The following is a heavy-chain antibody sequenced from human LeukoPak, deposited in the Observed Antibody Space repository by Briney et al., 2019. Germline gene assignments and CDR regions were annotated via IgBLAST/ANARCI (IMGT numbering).Heavy chain of an antibody. CDR1: GYRFTGCY. D-gene: IGHD3-16*02. Sequence: ASVKVSCKASGYRFTGCYMHWVRRAPGQGLEWMGWINPNSGVTNYAQNFQGRVSMTRDTSISTAYVELSRLKSDDTAVYYCARQQEVSGYFDYWGQGTLVTVSS. V-gene: IGHV1-2*02. CDR3: ARQQEVSGYFDY. J-gene: IGHJ4*02. CDR2: INPNSGVT.